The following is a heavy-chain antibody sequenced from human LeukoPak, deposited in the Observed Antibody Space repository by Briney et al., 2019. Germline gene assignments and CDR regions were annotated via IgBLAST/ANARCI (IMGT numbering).Heavy chain of an antibody. J-gene: IGHJ4*02. D-gene: IGHD2-8*02. V-gene: IGHV3-7*01. CDR2: IKQDGSEK. CDR1: GFTFSNYW. CDR3: ARAPATNEWRCMDY. Sequence: GGSLRLSCAASGFTFSNYWMGWVRQAPGKGLEWVANIKQDGSEKRYVDPVKGRFTISRDNAKNSLYLQMNSLRAEDTAVYFCARAPATNEWRCMDYWGQGTLVTVSS.